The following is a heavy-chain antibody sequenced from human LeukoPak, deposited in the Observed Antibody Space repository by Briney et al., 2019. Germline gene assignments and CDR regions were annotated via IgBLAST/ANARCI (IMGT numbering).Heavy chain of an antibody. CDR3: ARVGGIVDY. CDR1: GGSISSYY. J-gene: IGHJ4*02. CDR2: IYYSGST. V-gene: IGHV4-59*01. D-gene: IGHD2-15*01. Sequence: SETLSLPCTVSGGSISSYYWSWIRQPPGKGLEWIGYIYYSGSTNYNPSLKSRVTISVDTSKNQFSLKLSSVTAADTAVYYCARVGGIVDYWGQGTLVTVSS.